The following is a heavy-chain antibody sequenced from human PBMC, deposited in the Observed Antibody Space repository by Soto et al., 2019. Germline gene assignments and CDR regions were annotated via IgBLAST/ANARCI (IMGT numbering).Heavy chain of an antibody. CDR3: ARNSGAPGRYYYGMDV. CDR2: IIPIFGTA. CDR1: GGTFSSYA. D-gene: IGHD1-26*01. Sequence: GASVKVSCKASGGTFSSYAISWVRQAPGQGLEWMGGIIPIFGTANYAQKFQGRVTITADESTSTAYMELSSLRSEDTAVYYCARNSGAPGRYYYGMDVWGQGTTVTVSS. J-gene: IGHJ6*02. V-gene: IGHV1-69*13.